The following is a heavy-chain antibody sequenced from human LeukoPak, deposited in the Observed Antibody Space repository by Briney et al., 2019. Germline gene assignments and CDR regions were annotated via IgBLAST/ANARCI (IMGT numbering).Heavy chain of an antibody. CDR1: GGSISSSSYY. D-gene: IGHD3-3*01. J-gene: IGHJ4*02. CDR2: IYYSGGT. Sequence: PSETLSLTCTVSGGSISSSSYYWGWIRQPPGKGLEWIGTIYYSGGTYYNPSLKSRVTISVDTSKNQFSLKLSSVTAADTAVYYCAGRFLEWLLDYWGQGTLVTVSS. CDR3: AGRFLEWLLDY. V-gene: IGHV4-39*01.